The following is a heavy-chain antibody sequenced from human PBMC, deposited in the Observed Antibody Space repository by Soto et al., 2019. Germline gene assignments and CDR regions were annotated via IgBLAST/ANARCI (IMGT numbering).Heavy chain of an antibody. V-gene: IGHV4-39*01. CDR2: IYYSGST. J-gene: IGHJ5*02. D-gene: IGHD2-15*01. CDR1: GGSISSSSYY. Sequence: SETLSLTCTVSGGSISSSSYYWGWIRQPPGKGLEWIGSIYYSGSTDYNPSLKSRFTISVDTSKNQFSQKLNSVTAADTAVYCCARPLPNYCGSPGWFDPWGQGTLVTVSS. CDR3: ARPLPNYCGSPGWFDP.